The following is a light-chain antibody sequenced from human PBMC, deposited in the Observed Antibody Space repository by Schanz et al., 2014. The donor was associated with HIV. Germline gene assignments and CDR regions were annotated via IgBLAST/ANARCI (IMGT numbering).Light chain of an antibody. CDR1: SSDIGSYNL. J-gene: IGLJ1*01. V-gene: IGLV2-23*01. CDR3: CSYAGSSTPLV. Sequence: QSALTQSASVSGSPGQSITISCTGTSSDIGSYNLVSWYQQHPGKAPKLMIYEGSKRPSGVSNRFSGSKSGNTASLTISGLQAEDEADYYCCSYAGSSTPLVFGTGTKVTVL. CDR2: EGS.